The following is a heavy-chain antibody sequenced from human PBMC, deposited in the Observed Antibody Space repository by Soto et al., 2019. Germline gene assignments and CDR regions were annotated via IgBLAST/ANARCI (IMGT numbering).Heavy chain of an antibody. D-gene: IGHD3-3*01. CDR3: AKGRQPDGFWPFDH. J-gene: IGHJ4*02. CDR2: IYGGGDGI. CDR1: GFPFSTYT. V-gene: IGHV3-23*04. Sequence: EVQLVESGGGLVQPGGSLRLSCVGSGFPFSTYTMSWVRQAPGQGLEWLSGIYGGGDGISYADSVKGRLTIYRDTSRSTLYLQRNGPRSDDAVIYYCAKGRQPDGFWPFDHWGRGTLIVVSS.